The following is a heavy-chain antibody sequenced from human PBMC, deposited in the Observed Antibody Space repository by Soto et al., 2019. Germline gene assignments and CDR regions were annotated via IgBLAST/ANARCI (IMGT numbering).Heavy chain of an antibody. Sequence: SETLSLTCTVSGCSISSGGYYWSWIRQHPGKGLEWIGYIYYSGSTYYNPSLKSRVTISVDTSKNQFSLKLSSVTAADTAVYYCARAKQLVENPFDYWGQGTLVTVSS. J-gene: IGHJ4*02. V-gene: IGHV4-31*03. CDR3: ARAKQLVENPFDY. D-gene: IGHD6-13*01. CDR2: IYYSGST. CDR1: GCSISSGGYY.